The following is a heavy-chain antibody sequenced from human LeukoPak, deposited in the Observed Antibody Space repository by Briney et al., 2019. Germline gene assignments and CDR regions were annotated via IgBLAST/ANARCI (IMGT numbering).Heavy chain of an antibody. CDR3: AKDSYYYYIDV. J-gene: IGHJ6*03. CDR1: GFTFRSYG. CDR2: IGYDGSNK. Sequence: SGGSLRLSCAASGFTFRSYGMHWASHAPGKGLEGVTFIGYDGSNKYYTDSVKGRFTISRDNSKNTLYLQMNSLRTEDTAVYYCAKDSYYYYIDVWGKGTTVTVSS. V-gene: IGHV3-30*02.